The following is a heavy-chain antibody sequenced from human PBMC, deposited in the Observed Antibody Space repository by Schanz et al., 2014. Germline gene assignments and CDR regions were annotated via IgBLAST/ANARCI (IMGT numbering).Heavy chain of an antibody. D-gene: IGHD5-12*01. Sequence: QVQLQESGPRLVKPSETLSLTCTVSGGSISGYYWSWIRQPPGKGLEWIGYIYSSGTTRYNPSLKGGVSISLDTSKTQSPLKLISGTAADTAVYYCARHGGWLLERFDYWGQGTLVTVSS. CDR1: GGSISGYY. J-gene: IGHJ4*02. CDR2: IYSSGTT. CDR3: ARHGGWLLERFDY. V-gene: IGHV4-59*08.